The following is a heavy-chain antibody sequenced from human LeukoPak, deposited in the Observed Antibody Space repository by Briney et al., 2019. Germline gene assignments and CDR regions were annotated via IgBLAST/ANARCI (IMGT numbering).Heavy chain of an antibody. J-gene: IGHJ4*02. CDR3: ARETYDSSGDY. CDR1: GFTFSSYA. D-gene: IGHD3-22*01. CDR2: ISYDGSNK. V-gene: IGHV3-30*04. Sequence: GGSLRLSCAASGFTFSSYAMRWVRQAPGKGLEWVAVISYDGSNKYYADSVKGRFTIPRDNSKNTLYLQMNSLRAEDTAVYYCARETYDSSGDYWGQGTLVTVSS.